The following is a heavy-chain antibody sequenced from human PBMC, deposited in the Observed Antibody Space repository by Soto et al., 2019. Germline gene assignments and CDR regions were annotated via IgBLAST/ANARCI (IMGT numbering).Heavy chain of an antibody. V-gene: IGHV4-59*01. CDR1: GGSISSYY. Sequence: QVQLQESGPGLVKPSETLSLTCTVSGGSISSYYWSWIRQPPGKGLEWIGYIYDSGSTNYNPSLKSRVTISVDTSKNQFSLKLSSVTAADTAVYYCARDSGSYIPYFQHWGQGTLVTVSS. CDR3: ARDSGSYIPYFQH. J-gene: IGHJ1*01. CDR2: IYDSGST. D-gene: IGHD1-26*01.